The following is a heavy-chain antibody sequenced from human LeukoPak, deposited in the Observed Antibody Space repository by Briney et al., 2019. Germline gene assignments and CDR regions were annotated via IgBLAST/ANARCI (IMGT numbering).Heavy chain of an antibody. V-gene: IGHV3-11*01. J-gene: IGHJ6*03. CDR1: GFSFADHY. D-gene: IGHD3-10*01. CDR3: ARLGFGEYYFYYYMDV. CDR2: MSNSGSII. Sequence: GGSLRLSCEASGFSFADHYMSWIRQAPRKGLEWVSYMSNSGSIIYYADSVKGRFTISRDNTKTFLYLQMNSLRDEDTAVYYCARLGFGEYYFYYYMDVWGKGTAVTVSS.